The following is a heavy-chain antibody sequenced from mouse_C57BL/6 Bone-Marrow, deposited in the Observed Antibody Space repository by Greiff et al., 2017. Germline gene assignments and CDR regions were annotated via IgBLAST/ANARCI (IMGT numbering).Heavy chain of an antibody. Sequence: EVKLVESGGGLVQPGESLKLSCESNEYEFPSHDMSWVRKTPEKRLELVAAINSDGGRPYYPDTMERRFIFSRDNTKKTLYLQMSRLRSEDTSLYYCARRLLRGYFDVWGTGTTVTVAS. CDR1: EYEFPSHD. CDR2: INSDGGRP. J-gene: IGHJ1*03. D-gene: IGHD1-1*01. V-gene: IGHV5-2*03. CDR3: ARRLLRGYFDV.